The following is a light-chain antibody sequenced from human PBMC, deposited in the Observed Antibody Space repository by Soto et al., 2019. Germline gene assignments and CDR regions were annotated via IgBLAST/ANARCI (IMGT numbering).Light chain of an antibody. Sequence: DVVMTQSPLSLPVTLGQTASISCRSRQSLVYSDGNTYLNWLQQRPGQSPRRLIYKVSNRDSGVQDRFSGSGSGTDFTLKISRVEAEYVWVYYCRKGTQWPPTFGQGTKVEIK. J-gene: IGKJ1*01. CDR2: KVS. CDR1: QSLVYSDGNTY. V-gene: IGKV2-30*01. CDR3: RKGTQWPPT.